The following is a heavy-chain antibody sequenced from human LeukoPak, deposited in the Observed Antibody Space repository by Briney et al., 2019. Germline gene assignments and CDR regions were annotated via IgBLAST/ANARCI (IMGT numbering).Heavy chain of an antibody. V-gene: IGHV4-61*02. CDR2: IYTNGST. D-gene: IGHD6-6*01. CDR3: ARVIAARRGYYFDY. Sequence: SQTLSLTCTVSGGSISSGSYYWSWIRQPAGKGLEWIGRIYTNGSTNYNPSLKSRVTISVDTSKNQFSLKLSSVTAADTAVYYCARVIAARRGYYFDYWGQGTLVTVSS. J-gene: IGHJ4*02. CDR1: GGSISSGSYY.